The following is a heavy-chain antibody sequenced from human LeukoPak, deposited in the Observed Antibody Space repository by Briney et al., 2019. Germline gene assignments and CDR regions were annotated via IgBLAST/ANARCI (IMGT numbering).Heavy chain of an antibody. CDR3: AKDGVRYYDSSGYYLDY. D-gene: IGHD3-22*01. Sequence: GGSLRLSCAASGFTFSSYAMSWVRQAPGKGLEWVAVISYDGSNKYYADSVKGRFTISRDNSKNTLYLQMNSLRAEDTAVYYCAKDGVRYYDSSGYYLDYWGQGTLVTVSS. CDR2: ISYDGSNK. V-gene: IGHV3-30*18. J-gene: IGHJ4*02. CDR1: GFTFSSYA.